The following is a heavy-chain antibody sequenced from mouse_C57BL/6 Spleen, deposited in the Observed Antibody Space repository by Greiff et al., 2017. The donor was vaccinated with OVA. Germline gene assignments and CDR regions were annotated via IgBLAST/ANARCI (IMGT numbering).Heavy chain of an antibody. CDR1: GYSITSGYY. J-gene: IGHJ2*01. CDR2: ISYDGSN. Sequence: VQLQQSGPGLVKPSQSLSLTCSVTGYSITSGYYWNWIRQFPGNKLEWMGYISYDGSNNYNPSLKNRISITRDTSKNQFFLKLNSVTTEDTATYYCARWGDGYYWGQGTTLTVSS. V-gene: IGHV3-6*01. CDR3: ARWGDGYY. D-gene: IGHD2-3*01.